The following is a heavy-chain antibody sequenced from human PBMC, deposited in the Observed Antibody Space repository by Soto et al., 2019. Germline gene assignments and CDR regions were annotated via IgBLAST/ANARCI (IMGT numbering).Heavy chain of an antibody. CDR1: GYTFTNYA. CDR2: INAGNGNT. V-gene: IGHV1-3*05. CDR3: ARVSGYYLPDY. J-gene: IGHJ4*02. D-gene: IGHD5-12*01. Sequence: QVQLVQSGAEEKKPGASVKVSCKASGYTFTNYAMPWVRQAPGQRLEWMGWINAGNGNTKYSQKFQGRVTITRDTSASTAYMELSSLRSEDTAVYYCARVSGYYLPDYWGQGTLVTVSS.